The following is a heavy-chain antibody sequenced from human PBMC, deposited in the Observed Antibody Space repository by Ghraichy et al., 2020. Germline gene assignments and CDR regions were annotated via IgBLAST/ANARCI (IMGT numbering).Heavy chain of an antibody. Sequence: GGSLRLSCAASGFTFSSYSMNWVRQAPGKGLEWVSSISSSSSYIYYADSVKGRFTISRDNAKNSLYLQMNSLRAEDTAVYYCARDKPYYDFWSGYYFDYWGQGTLVTVSS. CDR3: ARDKPYYDFWSGYYFDY. V-gene: IGHV3-21*01. CDR1: GFTFSSYS. CDR2: ISSSSSYI. D-gene: IGHD3-3*01. J-gene: IGHJ4*02.